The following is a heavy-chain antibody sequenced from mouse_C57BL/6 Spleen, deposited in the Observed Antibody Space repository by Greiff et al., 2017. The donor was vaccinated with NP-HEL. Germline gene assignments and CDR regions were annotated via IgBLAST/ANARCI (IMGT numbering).Heavy chain of an antibody. CDR3: AREGWGLLRFAY. J-gene: IGHJ3*01. Sequence: VQLQQPGAELVRPGTSVKLSCKASGYTFTSYWMHWVKQRPGQGLEWIGVIDPSDSYTNYNQKFKGKATLTVDTSSSTAYMQLSSLTSEDSAVYYCAREGWGLLRFAYWGQGTLVTVSA. V-gene: IGHV1-59*01. CDR1: GYTFTSYW. D-gene: IGHD2-3*01. CDR2: IDPSDSYT.